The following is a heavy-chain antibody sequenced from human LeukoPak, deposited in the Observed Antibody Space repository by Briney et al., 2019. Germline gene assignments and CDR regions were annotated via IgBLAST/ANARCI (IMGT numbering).Heavy chain of an antibody. CDR3: AKGSLAVPATPLDF. V-gene: IGHV3-11*01. Sequence: PGGSLRLSCTASGFPFGDSFMNWVRQARGKGLEWISYISSRGTTIYYADSVKGRFTISRDNAKNTVYLQMNRLRVEDTGVFYCAKGSLAVPATPLDFWGPGTVVLVSS. CDR2: ISSRGTTI. J-gene: IGHJ4*02. D-gene: IGHD2-15*01. CDR1: GFPFGDSF.